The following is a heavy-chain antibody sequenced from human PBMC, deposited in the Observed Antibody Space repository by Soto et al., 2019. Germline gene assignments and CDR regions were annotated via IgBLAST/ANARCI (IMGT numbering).Heavy chain of an antibody. CDR3: ARDGGDSSSWYFAFDI. D-gene: IGHD6-13*01. CDR1: GFTFSDYY. J-gene: IGHJ3*02. CDR2: ISVSSTYA. V-gene: IGHV3-11*06. Sequence: PGGSLRLSCAASGFTFSDYYMSWIRQAPGKGLECVAYISVSSTYASYADSVEGRFTISRDNAKNSLFLQMNSLRAEDTAVYYCARDGGDSSSWYFAFDIWGQGTMVTVSS.